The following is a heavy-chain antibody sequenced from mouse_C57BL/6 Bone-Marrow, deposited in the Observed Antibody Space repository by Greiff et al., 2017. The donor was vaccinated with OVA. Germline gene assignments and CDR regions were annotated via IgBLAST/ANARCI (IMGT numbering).Heavy chain of an antibody. CDR3: ARGYYSILDY. J-gene: IGHJ2*01. CDR2: INPYNGGT. V-gene: IGHV1-19*01. Sequence: VQLQQSGPVLVKPGASVKMSCKASGYTFTDYYMNWVKQSHGKSLEWIGVINPYNGGTSYNQKFKGKATLTVDKSSSTAYMELNSLTSEDSAVYYCARGYYSILDYWGQGTTLTVSS. CDR1: GYTFTDYY. D-gene: IGHD2-5*01.